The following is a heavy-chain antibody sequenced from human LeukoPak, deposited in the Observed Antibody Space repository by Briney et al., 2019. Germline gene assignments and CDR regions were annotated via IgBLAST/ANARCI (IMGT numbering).Heavy chain of an antibody. CDR2: IGGDGRGK. Sequence: GGSLRLSCAASGFTFSDYAVTWVRQAPGEGLEWVSAIGGDGRGKDYADSVKGRFIISRDNSKDTVFLQMNSLRAEDTALYYCARRVGGTPDYWGLGTLVTVSS. D-gene: IGHD1-26*01. J-gene: IGHJ4*02. CDR3: ARRVGGTPDY. V-gene: IGHV3-23*01. CDR1: GFTFSDYA.